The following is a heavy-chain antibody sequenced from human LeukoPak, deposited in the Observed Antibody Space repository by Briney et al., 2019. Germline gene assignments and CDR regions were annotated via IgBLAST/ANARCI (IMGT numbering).Heavy chain of an antibody. J-gene: IGHJ3*02. CDR2: MNPKSGDT. V-gene: IGHV1-8*03. Sequence: GASVKVSCKASEYTFTSYDINWVRQATGQGLEWVGWMNPKSGDTGYAQKFQGRVTITRNTSITTAYMELSSLRAEDTAVYYCAIILTVTRTILDAFDIWGQGTMVTVSS. CDR1: EYTFTSYD. D-gene: IGHD4-17*01. CDR3: AIILTVTRTILDAFDI.